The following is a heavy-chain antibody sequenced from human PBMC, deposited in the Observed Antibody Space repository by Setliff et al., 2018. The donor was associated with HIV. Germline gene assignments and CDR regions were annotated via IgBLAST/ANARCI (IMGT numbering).Heavy chain of an antibody. CDR2: INQNGREK. D-gene: IGHD1-26*01. Sequence: GGSLRLSCAASGFTFSTYWMSWVRQAPGKGLEWVANINQNGREKYYVDSVKGRFTISRDNAKNSLYLQMNSLRAEDTAIYYCARDDPAGGIDFWGQGTLVTVSS. V-gene: IGHV3-7*01. CDR1: GFTFSTYW. J-gene: IGHJ4*02. CDR3: ARDDPAGGIDF.